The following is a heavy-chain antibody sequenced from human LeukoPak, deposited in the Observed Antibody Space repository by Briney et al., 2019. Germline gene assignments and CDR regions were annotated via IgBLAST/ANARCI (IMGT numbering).Heavy chain of an antibody. CDR1: GFTFSSYA. J-gene: IGHJ4*02. CDR2: ISYDESNT. V-gene: IGHV3-30*04. Sequence: GRSLRLSCAASGFTFSSYAMHWVRQAPGKGLEWVALISYDESNTFYADSVKGRFTISRDNSKNTLYLQMNSLRVEDTAVYYCARDLGDIVVVAADYWGQGTLVTVSS. D-gene: IGHD2-15*01. CDR3: ARDLGDIVVVAADY.